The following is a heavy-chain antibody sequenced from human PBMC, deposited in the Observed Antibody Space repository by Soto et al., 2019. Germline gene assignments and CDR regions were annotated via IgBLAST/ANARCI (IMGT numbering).Heavy chain of an antibody. CDR1: GGSFSGYY. V-gene: IGHV4-34*01. Sequence: SETLSLTCAVYGGSFSGYYWSWIRQPPGKGLEWIGEINHSGSTNYNPSLKSRVTISVDTSKNQFSLKLSSVTAADTAVYYCAMRNPPGVAHGLYYFDYWGQGTLVTVSS. D-gene: IGHD3-3*01. CDR2: INHSGST. J-gene: IGHJ4*02. CDR3: AMRNPPGVAHGLYYFDY.